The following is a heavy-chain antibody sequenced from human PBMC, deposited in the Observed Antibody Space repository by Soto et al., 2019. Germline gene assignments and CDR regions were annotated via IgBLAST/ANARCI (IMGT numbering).Heavy chain of an antibody. Sequence: ASVKVSCKASGYTFTGYYMHWVRQAPGQGLEWMGWINPNSGGTNYAQKFQGWVTMTRDTSISTAYMELSRLRSDATAVYYCARAGAYSSSSGDAFDIWGQGTMVTVSS. V-gene: IGHV1-2*04. CDR2: INPNSGGT. J-gene: IGHJ3*02. CDR1: GYTFTGYY. CDR3: ARAGAYSSSSGDAFDI. D-gene: IGHD6-6*01.